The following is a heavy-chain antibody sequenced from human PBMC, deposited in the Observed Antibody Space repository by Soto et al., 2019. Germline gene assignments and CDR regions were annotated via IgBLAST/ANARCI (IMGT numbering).Heavy chain of an antibody. D-gene: IGHD2-21*01. J-gene: IGHJ3*02. CDR3: ARVPYLRSDEFDN. CDR1: GYTFSGHF. V-gene: IGHV3-72*01. Sequence: EVQLVESGGGLVQPGGYLRLSCAASGYTFSGHFMDWVRQAPGKGLEWVGRIRNKANTYTTEYAASVKGRFTISRDDSKNSLYLQMNSLKNEDTAIYYCARVPYLRSDEFDNWGLGTMVTVSS. CDR2: IRNKANTYTT.